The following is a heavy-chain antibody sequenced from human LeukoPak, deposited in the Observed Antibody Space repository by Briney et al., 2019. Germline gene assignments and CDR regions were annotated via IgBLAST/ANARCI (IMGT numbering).Heavy chain of an antibody. J-gene: IGHJ4*02. CDR1: GASISSYY. CDR2: IHYSGRT. CDR3: ASQTALPYFDLLLGDGPGYFDY. V-gene: IGHV4-59*08. D-gene: IGHD3-9*01. Sequence: VSGASISSYYWSWIRQPPGKGLEWITYIHYSGRTHYNPSLKSRVTISVDTSKNQFSLKLSSVTAADTAVYYCASQTALPYFDLLLGDGPGYFDYWGQGTLVTVSS.